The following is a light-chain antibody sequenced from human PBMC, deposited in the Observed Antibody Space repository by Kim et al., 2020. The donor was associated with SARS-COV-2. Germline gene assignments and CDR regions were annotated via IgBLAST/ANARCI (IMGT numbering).Light chain of an antibody. Sequence: PHAARHAHLVSTHYFPCYQQHPAPPPRLLINAASTSATGIPDWFSGSGSGTDFTLTISRLEPEDFAVYYCQQYASSPTTFGGGTKVDIK. V-gene: IGKV3-20*01. J-gene: IGKJ4*01. CDR1: HLVSTHY. CDR2: AAS. CDR3: QQYASSPTT.